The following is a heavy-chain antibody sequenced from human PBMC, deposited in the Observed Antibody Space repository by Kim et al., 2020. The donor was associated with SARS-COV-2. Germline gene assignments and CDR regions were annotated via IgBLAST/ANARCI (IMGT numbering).Heavy chain of an antibody. Sequence: GESLKISCRGSGYSFTSYWIGWVRQMPGKGLEWMGIIYPGDSDTRYSPSFQGQVTISADKSISTAYLQWSSLKASDTAMYYCARHIGRIAARGGYWYFDLWGRGTLVTVSS. CDR2: IYPGDSDT. CDR1: GYSFTSYW. D-gene: IGHD6-13*01. J-gene: IGHJ2*01. V-gene: IGHV5-51*01. CDR3: ARHIGRIAARGGYWYFDL.